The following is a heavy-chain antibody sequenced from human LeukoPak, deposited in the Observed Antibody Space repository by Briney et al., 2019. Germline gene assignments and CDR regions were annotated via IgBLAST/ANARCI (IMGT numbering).Heavy chain of an antibody. CDR3: SRQGGYYDSSGSVDY. CDR1: GGSISSGGYS. Sequence: SETLSLTCAVSGGSISSGGYSWSWIRQPPGKGLEWIGYIYHSGSTYYNPSLKSRVIISVDTSKNQFSLNLSSVTAADTAVYYCSRQGGYYDSSGSVDYWGPGTLVTVSS. J-gene: IGHJ4*02. V-gene: IGHV4-30-2*03. CDR2: IYHSGST. D-gene: IGHD3-22*01.